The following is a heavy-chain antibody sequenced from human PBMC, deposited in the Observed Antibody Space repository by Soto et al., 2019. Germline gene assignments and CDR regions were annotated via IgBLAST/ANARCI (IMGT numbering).Heavy chain of an antibody. V-gene: IGHV3-20*04. J-gene: IGHJ4*02. Sequence: EVQLVESGGGVVRPGGSLRLSCAASGFTFDDFGMSWVREAPGKGLEWVAGINWNGATIGYADSVKGQFTISRDNAKNSPYLQMSSLRAEDTALYYCARSNYYDDYWSPYDYWGQGTLVTVPS. CDR2: INWNGATI. CDR3: ARSNYYDDYWSPYDY. CDR1: GFTFDDFG. D-gene: IGHD3-3*01.